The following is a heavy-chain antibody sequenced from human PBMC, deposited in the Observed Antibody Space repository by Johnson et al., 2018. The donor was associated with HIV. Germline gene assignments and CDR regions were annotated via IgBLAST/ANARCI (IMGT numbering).Heavy chain of an antibody. J-gene: IGHJ3*02. D-gene: IGHD3/OR15-3a*01. CDR1: GFTFSSNA. CDR2: ISYDGSNK. Sequence: QVQLVESGGGVVQPGRSLRLSCAASGFTFSSNAMHWVRQAPGKGLEWVAVISYDGSNKYYADSVKGRFTISRDNSKNTLYLQMNSLRAEDTAVYYCAKGFFELDDAFDIWGQGTMVTVSS. CDR3: AKGFFELDDAFDI. V-gene: IGHV3-30*04.